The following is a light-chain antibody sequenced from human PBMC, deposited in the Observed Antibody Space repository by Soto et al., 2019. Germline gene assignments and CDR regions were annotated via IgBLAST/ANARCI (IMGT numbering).Light chain of an antibody. J-gene: IGLJ2*01. CDR2: DVN. Sequence: QSVLTQPASVSGSPGQSITISCTGTSSDVGGYNYVSWYQQHPGKAPKLMIYDVNARPSGVSNRFSGSKSDNTASLTISGLQAEDEADYYCSSYTGTSTLVFGGGTKLTVL. V-gene: IGLV2-14*01. CDR1: SSDVGGYNY. CDR3: SSYTGTSTLV.